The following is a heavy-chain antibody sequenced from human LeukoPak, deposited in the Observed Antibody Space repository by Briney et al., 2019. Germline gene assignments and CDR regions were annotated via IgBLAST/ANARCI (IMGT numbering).Heavy chain of an antibody. V-gene: IGHV1-2*02. CDR1: GYIFTGYY. J-gene: IGHJ4*02. D-gene: IGHD3-10*01. CDR3: ARGTSIVRGIIDY. Sequence: GGSVKVSCKASGYIFTGYYMHWVRQAPGQGLEWMGWTNTDSGGTNYAQKFQGRVTLTRDTSITTAYMELNRLRSDDTAVYYCARGTSIVRGIIDYWGQGTLVTVSS. CDR2: TNTDSGGT.